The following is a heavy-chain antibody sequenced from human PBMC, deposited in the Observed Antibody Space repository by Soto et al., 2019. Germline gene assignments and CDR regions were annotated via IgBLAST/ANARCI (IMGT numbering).Heavy chain of an antibody. D-gene: IGHD2-15*01. CDR1: GFTFSSYA. Sequence: SLRLSCAASGFTFSSYAMSWVRQAPGKGLEWVSAISGSGGSTYYADSVKGRFTISRDNSKNTLYLQMNSLRAEDTAVYYCAKGVVVAAYYYYYGMDVWGQGTTVTVSS. V-gene: IGHV3-23*01. CDR2: ISGSGGST. J-gene: IGHJ6*01. CDR3: AKGVVVAAYYYYYGMDV.